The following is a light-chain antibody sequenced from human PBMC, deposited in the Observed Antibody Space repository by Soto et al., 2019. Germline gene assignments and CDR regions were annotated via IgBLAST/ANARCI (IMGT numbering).Light chain of an antibody. CDR3: CSYAGSVV. CDR1: SSDVGSYNL. Sequence: ALTQPASVSGSPGQSITISCTGTSSDVGSYNLVSWYQQHPGKAPKLMIYEVIKRPSGVSNRFSGSKSGNTASLTISGLQAEDEADYYCCSYAGSVVFGGGTKLTVL. CDR2: EVI. V-gene: IGLV2-23*02. J-gene: IGLJ2*01.